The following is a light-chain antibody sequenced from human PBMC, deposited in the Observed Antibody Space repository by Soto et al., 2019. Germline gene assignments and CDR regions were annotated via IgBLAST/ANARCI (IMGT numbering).Light chain of an antibody. CDR2: DAS. CDR3: QQYGNLLWT. V-gene: IGKV1-33*01. J-gene: IGKJ1*01. CDR1: QDINNY. Sequence: DIQMTQSPSSLSASVGDRVTITCQASQDINNYFNWYQHKPGKAPKLLIYDASNLETGVPSRFSGSGSGTDFTFTISSLQPEDIATYYCQQYGNLLWTFGQGTKVEIK.